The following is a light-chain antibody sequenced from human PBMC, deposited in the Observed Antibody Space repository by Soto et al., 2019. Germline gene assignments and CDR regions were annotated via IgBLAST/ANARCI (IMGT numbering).Light chain of an antibody. V-gene: IGLV4-60*02. Sequence: QSVLTQSSASSASLGSSVRLTCTLSSGHSSYIIAWHQQQPGKAPRYLMKLEGSGTYNKGSGVPDRFSGSSSGADRYLTISNLKLEDEADYHCDTWDSNSQVFGGGTKLTVL. CDR3: DTWDSNSQV. CDR1: SGHSSYI. CDR2: LEGSGTY. J-gene: IGLJ2*01.